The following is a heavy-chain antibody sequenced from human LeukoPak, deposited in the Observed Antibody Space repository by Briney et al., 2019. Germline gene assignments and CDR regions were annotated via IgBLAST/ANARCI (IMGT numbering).Heavy chain of an antibody. CDR3: ASTYGSGSPDWFDP. V-gene: IGHV4-39*07. J-gene: IGHJ5*02. D-gene: IGHD3-10*01. CDR1: GGSISSSSYY. Sequence: SETLSLTCTVSGGSISSSSYYWGWIRQPPGKGLEWIGSIYYSGSTYYNPSLKSRVTISVDTSKNQFSLKLSSVTAADTAVYYCASTYGSGSPDWFDPWGQGTLVTVSS. CDR2: IYYSGST.